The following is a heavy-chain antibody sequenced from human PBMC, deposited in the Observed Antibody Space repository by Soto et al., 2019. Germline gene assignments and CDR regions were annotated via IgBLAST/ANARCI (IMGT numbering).Heavy chain of an antibody. CDR1: GGSITSSSSY. J-gene: IGHJ4*02. CDR3: ARRRTEYSSSYHYFDY. D-gene: IGHD6-6*01. V-gene: IGHV4-39*02. CDR2: IHYSGIT. Sequence: SETLSLTCAVSGGSITSSSSYWGWIRQPPGKGLEWIGSIHYSGITSYNPSLKSRVTTSIDTSRNHFSLKLNSVTAADTAVYFCARRRTEYSSSYHYFDYWGQGSLVTVSS.